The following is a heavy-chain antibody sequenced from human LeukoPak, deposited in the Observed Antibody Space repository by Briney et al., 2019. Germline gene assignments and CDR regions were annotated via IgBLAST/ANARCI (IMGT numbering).Heavy chain of an antibody. CDR2: IDTDGRII. D-gene: IGHD3-10*01. CDR1: GFTFSRYW. V-gene: IGHV3-74*01. Sequence: GGSLRLSCAASGFTFSRYWMHWVRHAPGKGLVWVSRIDTDGRIISYADSVKGRFTISRDNAKNMLYLQMNSLRAEDTAVYYCTRGMGDYWGQGTLVTVSS. CDR3: TRGMGDY. J-gene: IGHJ4*02.